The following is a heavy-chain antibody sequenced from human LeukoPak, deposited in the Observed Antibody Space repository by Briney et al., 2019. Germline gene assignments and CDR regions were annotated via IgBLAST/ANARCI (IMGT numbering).Heavy chain of an antibody. D-gene: IGHD3-3*01. V-gene: IGHV3-21*01. CDR2: ISSSSSYI. J-gene: IGHJ4*02. Sequence: PGGSLRLSCAASGFPFSSYSMNWVRQAPGKGLEWVSSISSSSSYIYYADSVKGRFTISRDNAKNSLYMQMNSLRAEDTAVYYCARDRSGGSRYYDFWSGYYSFDYWGQGTLVTVSS. CDR1: GFPFSSYS. CDR3: ARDRSGGSRYYDFWSGYYSFDY.